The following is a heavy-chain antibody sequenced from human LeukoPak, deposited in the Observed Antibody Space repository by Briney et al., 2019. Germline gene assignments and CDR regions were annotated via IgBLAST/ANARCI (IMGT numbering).Heavy chain of an antibody. CDR1: GFTFDDYG. J-gene: IGHJ4*02. V-gene: IGHV3-23*01. CDR2: ISGSGDNT. D-gene: IGHD3-16*02. CDR3: AKTVSGSHSYEGGDY. Sequence: GGSLRLSCAASGFTFDDYGMSWVRQAPGKGLEWVSAISGSGDNTFYADSVKGRFTMSRDNSKNMLYLQMNSLRAEDTAVYYCAKTVSGSHSYEGGDYWGQGTLVTVSS.